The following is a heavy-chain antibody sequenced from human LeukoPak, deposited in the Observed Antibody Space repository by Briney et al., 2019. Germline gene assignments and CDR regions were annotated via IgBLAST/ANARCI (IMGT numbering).Heavy chain of an antibody. J-gene: IGHJ3*02. CDR2: ISSSSSYL. CDR3: ARDASGSQDRSFDI. Sequence: GGSLRLSCAASGFTFSSYSMNWVRQAPGKGLEWVSSISSSSSYLYYADSVKGRFTISRDNAKNSLYLQMNSLRAEDTAVYYCARDASGSQDRSFDIWGQGTMVTVSS. D-gene: IGHD1-26*01. V-gene: IGHV3-21*01. CDR1: GFTFSSYS.